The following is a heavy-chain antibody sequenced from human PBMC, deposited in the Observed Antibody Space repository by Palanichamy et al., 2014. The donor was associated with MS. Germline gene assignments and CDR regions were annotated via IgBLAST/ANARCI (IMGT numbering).Heavy chain of an antibody. CDR1: GYTFTSYG. J-gene: IGHJ5*02. CDR2: ISGHDGRT. D-gene: IGHD3-22*01. V-gene: IGHV1-18*01. Sequence: QVQLVQSGPELKKPGASVKVSCKASGYTFTSYGISWVRQAPGQGLEWMGWISGHDGRTNYAQKFQGRVIMTTDTSTSTAYMDLRSLRSDDTAIYFCSRDYYDIIGAQYDLFDPWGQGTLITVSS. CDR3: SRDYYDIIGAQYDLFDP.